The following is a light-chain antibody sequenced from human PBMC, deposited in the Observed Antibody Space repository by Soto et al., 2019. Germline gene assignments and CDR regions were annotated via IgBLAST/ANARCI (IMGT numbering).Light chain of an antibody. CDR3: SAYTVSRTYV. V-gene: IGLV2-14*03. J-gene: IGLJ1*01. Sequence: QSVLTQPASVSGSPGQSITISCTGTSSDVGAYNFVSLHQQHPGKAPKLMIYNVYDRPSGISYRFSGSKSGNTASLTISGLQGEDEADYYCSAYTVSRTYVFGTGTKVTVL. CDR2: NVY. CDR1: SSDVGAYNF.